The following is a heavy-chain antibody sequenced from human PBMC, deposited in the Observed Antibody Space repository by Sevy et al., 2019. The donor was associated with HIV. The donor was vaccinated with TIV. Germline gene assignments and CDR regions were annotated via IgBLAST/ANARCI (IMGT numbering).Heavy chain of an antibody. CDR2: ISGSCGST. V-gene: IGHV3-23*01. D-gene: IGHD3-16*01. CDR3: AKKGLERIGGYYYYYMDV. Sequence: GGSLRLSCAASGFTFSSYAMSWVRQAPGKGLEWVSAISGSCGSTYYADSVKGRFTISRDNSKNTLYLQMNSLRAEDTAVYYCAKKGLERIGGYYYYYMDVWGKGTTVTVSS. J-gene: IGHJ6*03. CDR1: GFTFSSYA.